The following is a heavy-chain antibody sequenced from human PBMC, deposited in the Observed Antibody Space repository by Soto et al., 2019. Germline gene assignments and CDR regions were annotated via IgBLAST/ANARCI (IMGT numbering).Heavy chain of an antibody. CDR1: GYSFTTYW. J-gene: IGHJ4*01. CDR2: IYPADSDT. CDR3: ARHSTSAPKDY. D-gene: IGHD3-10*01. V-gene: IGHV5-51*01. Sequence: PGESLKISCKGSGYSFTTYWLAWARQSPGKGLEWVGMIYPADSDTRYIPAFQGHVAISVDKSSSGAFLQWNSLKASDNAIYYCARHSTSAPKDYWGEGLQVTFT.